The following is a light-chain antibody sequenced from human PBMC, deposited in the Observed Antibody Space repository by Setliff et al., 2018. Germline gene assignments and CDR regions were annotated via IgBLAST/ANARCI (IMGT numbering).Light chain of an antibody. CDR3: MSYTTIRTYV. CDR1: SSDVGGYDY. J-gene: IGLJ1*01. CDR2: EVS. Sequence: QSALTQPPSASGSPGQSVTISCTGTSSDVGGYDYVSWYQQHPGKAPKLLIYEVSNRPSGVSYRFSGSKSGNTASLTISGLQAEDEADYYCMSYTTIRTYVFGTGTKVTVL. V-gene: IGLV2-14*01.